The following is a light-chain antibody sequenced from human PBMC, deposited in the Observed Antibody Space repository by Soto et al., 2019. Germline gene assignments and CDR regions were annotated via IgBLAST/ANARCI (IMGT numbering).Light chain of an antibody. V-gene: IGKV3-20*01. CDR3: QQYGSSGT. J-gene: IGKJ1*01. Sequence: VMTQSPVTLSVSPGDTAXXXXWASQMVSSHLAWYHQKPGQAPSLLXYSXSXXAXCIPDRFSGSGSGTDFTLTICSLEPEDFAVYYCQQYGSSGTFGQGSKVDI. CDR2: SXS. CDR1: QMVSSH.